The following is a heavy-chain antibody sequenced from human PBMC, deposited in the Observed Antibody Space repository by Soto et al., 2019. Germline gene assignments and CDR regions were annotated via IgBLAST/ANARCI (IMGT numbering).Heavy chain of an antibody. CDR1: GFTFSHYG. Sequence: QERLVESGGGVVQPGRSLRLSCAASGFTFSHYGMHWVRQAPGKGLEWVAVIWYDGSNTYYADSVKGRFAISRDNSNNTIHLQMNSLSAEVTTVYYCTREKLHYDISGYDYDAFDIWGQGTMVTVSS. CDR2: IWYDGSNT. V-gene: IGHV3-33*01. J-gene: IGHJ3*02. D-gene: IGHD3-22*01. CDR3: TREKLHYDISGYDYDAFDI.